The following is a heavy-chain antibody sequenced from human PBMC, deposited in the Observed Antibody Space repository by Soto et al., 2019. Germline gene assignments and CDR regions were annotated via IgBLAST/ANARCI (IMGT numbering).Heavy chain of an antibody. CDR1: GYSISSSNW. Sequence: PSETLSLTCAVSGYSISSSNWWGWIRQPPGKGLEWIGYIYYSGSTYYNPSLKSRVTMSVDTSKNQFSLKLSSVTAVDTAVYYCARSVSSSGWYGNWFDPWGQGTLVTVSS. D-gene: IGHD6-19*01. CDR3: ARSVSSSGWYGNWFDP. J-gene: IGHJ5*02. V-gene: IGHV4-28*01. CDR2: IYYSGST.